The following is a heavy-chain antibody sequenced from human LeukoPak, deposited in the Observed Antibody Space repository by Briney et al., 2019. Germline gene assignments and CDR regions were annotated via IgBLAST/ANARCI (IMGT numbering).Heavy chain of an antibody. CDR2: IYTSGST. J-gene: IGHJ6*03. Sequence: SETLSLTCTVSGGSISSGSYYWSWIRQPAGKGLEWIGRIYTSGSTNYNPSLKSRVTISVDTSKNQFSLKLSSVTAADTAVYYCAREVYEVGNKWFGELFGEVYYYMDVWGKGTTVTISS. CDR3: AREVYEVGNKWFGELFGEVYYYMDV. CDR1: GGSISSGSYY. D-gene: IGHD3-10*01. V-gene: IGHV4-61*02.